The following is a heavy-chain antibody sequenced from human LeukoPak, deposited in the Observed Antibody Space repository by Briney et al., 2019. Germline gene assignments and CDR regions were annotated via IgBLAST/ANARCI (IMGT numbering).Heavy chain of an antibody. D-gene: IGHD6-13*01. Sequence: GGSLRLSCAASGFTFSSYSMNWVRQAPGKGLEWVSSISSSSSYIYYADSVKGRFTISRDNAKNSLYLQMNSLRAEDTAVYCCARSAAAGTFFDYWGQGTLVTVSS. V-gene: IGHV3-21*01. CDR1: GFTFSSYS. CDR2: ISSSSSYI. CDR3: ARSAAAGTFFDY. J-gene: IGHJ4*02.